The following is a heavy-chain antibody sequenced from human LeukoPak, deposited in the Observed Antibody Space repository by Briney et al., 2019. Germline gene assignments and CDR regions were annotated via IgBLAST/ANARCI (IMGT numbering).Heavy chain of an antibody. CDR2: IYSGGST. CDR3: ARARRYSSGWSRIFDY. J-gene: IGHJ4*02. Sequence: PGGSLRLSCAASGFTVSSNYVSWVRQAPGKGLEWVSVIYSGGSTYYADSVKGRFTISRDNSKNTLYLQMNSLRAEDTAVYYCARARRYSSGWSRIFDYWGQGTLVTVSS. V-gene: IGHV3-53*01. CDR1: GFTVSSNY. D-gene: IGHD6-19*01.